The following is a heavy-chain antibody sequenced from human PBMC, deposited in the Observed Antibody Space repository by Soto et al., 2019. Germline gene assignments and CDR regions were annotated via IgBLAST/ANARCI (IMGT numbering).Heavy chain of an antibody. CDR1: GGTFSSYA. J-gene: IGHJ3*02. D-gene: IGHD5-18*01. CDR2: IIPIFGTA. Sequence: EASVKVSCKASGGTFSSYAISWVRQATGQGLEWMGGIIPIFGTANYAQKFQGRVTITADESTSTAYMELSSLRSEDTAVYYCARARIQLWSRDAFDIWGQGTMVTVSS. CDR3: ARARIQLWSRDAFDI. V-gene: IGHV1-69*13.